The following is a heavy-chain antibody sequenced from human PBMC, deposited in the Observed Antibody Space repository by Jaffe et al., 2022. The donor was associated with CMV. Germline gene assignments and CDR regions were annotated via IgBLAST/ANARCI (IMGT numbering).Heavy chain of an antibody. D-gene: IGHD5-18*01. CDR2: LNPETTER. Sequence: QVQMEQSGAEVKRPGASVKVSCKISGYTLTELSIHWVRQALGAGLEWMGSLNPETTERSYAEKFRGRVTMTEDTSANTAYIEVTRLRPDDTAIYFCVTGDGRGYTYGYDYWGQGTLVTVSS. V-gene: IGHV1-24*01. CDR1: GYTLTELS. J-gene: IGHJ4*02. CDR3: VTGDGRGYTYGYDY.